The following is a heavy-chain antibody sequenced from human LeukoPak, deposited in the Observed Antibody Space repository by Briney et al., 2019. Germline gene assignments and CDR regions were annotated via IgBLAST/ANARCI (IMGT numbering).Heavy chain of an antibody. CDR1: GFTFSDTY. CDR2: ISPSGTDI. Sequence: PGGSLRLSCAVSGFTFSDTYMTWIRQAPGKGLESLSYISPSGTDISYADSVKGRFTISRDNAKNSLYLQMNRLRVEDTAVYYCTRDFGRSSYYFDFWGQGTLVTVSS. V-gene: IGHV3-11*04. CDR3: TRDFGRSSYYFDF. J-gene: IGHJ4*02. D-gene: IGHD3-3*01.